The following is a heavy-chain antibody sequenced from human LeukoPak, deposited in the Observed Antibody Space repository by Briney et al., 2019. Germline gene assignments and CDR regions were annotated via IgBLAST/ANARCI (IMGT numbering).Heavy chain of an antibody. V-gene: IGHV7-4-1*02. J-gene: IGHJ6*02. Sequence: ASVKVSCKASGYTFTSYAMNWVRQAPGQGLEWMGWINTNTGNPTYAQGFTGRFVFSLDTSVSTAYLQISSLKAEDTAVYYCARDTGPYSSSWYLSYYYYGMDVWGQGTTVTVSS. CDR1: GYTFTSYA. CDR3: ARDTGPYSSSWYLSYYYYGMDV. CDR2: INTNTGNP. D-gene: IGHD6-13*01.